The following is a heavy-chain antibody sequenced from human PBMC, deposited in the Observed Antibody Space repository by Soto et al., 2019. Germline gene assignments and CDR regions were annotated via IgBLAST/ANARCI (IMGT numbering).Heavy chain of an antibody. Sequence: ASVKVSCKASGGTFSSYTISWVRQAPGQGLEWMGRIIPILGIANYAQKFQGRVTFTADKSTSTAYMELSSLRSEDTAVYYCATEDDNGRFWSGYYGGYYYYMDVWGKGTTVTVSS. CDR2: IIPILGIA. D-gene: IGHD3-3*01. V-gene: IGHV1-69*02. CDR1: GGTFSSYT. CDR3: ATEDDNGRFWSGYYGGYYYYMDV. J-gene: IGHJ6*03.